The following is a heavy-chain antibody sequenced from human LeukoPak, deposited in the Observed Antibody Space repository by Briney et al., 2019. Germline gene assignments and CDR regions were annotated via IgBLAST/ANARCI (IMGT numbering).Heavy chain of an antibody. V-gene: IGHV1-2*02. CDR1: GYTFTGYY. CDR3: ARVGGVVPAAIAAWVDY. J-gene: IGHJ4*02. D-gene: IGHD2-2*01. Sequence: ASVKVSCKASGYTFTGYYMHWVRQAPGQGLEWMGWINPNSGGTNYAQKFQGRVTMTRDTSISTAYMEPSRLRSDDTAVYYCARVGGVVPAAIAAWVDYWGQGTLVTVSS. CDR2: INPNSGGT.